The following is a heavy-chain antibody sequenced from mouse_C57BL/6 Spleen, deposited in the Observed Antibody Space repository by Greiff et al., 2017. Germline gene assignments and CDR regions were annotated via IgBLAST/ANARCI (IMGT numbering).Heavy chain of an antibody. CDR2: ISSGGSYT. CDR1: GFTFSSYG. CDR3: ARQNDGSSSFDY. D-gene: IGHD1-1*01. Sequence: EVKLVESGGDLVKPGGSLKLSCAASGFTFSSYGMSWVRQTPDTRLEWVATISSGGSYTYYPDSVKGRFTISRDNAKNTLYLQLSSLKSEDTAMYYCARQNDGSSSFDYWGQGTTLTVSS. V-gene: IGHV5-6*01. J-gene: IGHJ2*01.